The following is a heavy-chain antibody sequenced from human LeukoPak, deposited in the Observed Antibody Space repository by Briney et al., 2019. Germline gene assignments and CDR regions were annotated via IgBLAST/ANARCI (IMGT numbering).Heavy chain of an antibody. CDR1: GGSISSSSYY. Sequence: SETLSLTCTVSGGSISSSSYYWGWIRQPPGKGLEWIGSIYYSGSTYYNPSLKSRVTISVDTSKNQFSLKLSSVTAADTAVYYWARVRDCSSWYYLGGYCDYWGQGTLVTVSS. D-gene: IGHD6-13*01. J-gene: IGHJ4*02. CDR3: ARVRDCSSWYYLGGYCDY. CDR2: IYYSGST. V-gene: IGHV4-39*07.